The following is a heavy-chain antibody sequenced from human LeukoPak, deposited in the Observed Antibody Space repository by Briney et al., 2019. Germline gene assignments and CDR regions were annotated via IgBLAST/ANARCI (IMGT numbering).Heavy chain of an antibody. Sequence: SGGSLRLSCAASGFTFSNYAMNWVRQAPGKGLEWVSTISGVGGSTYYAESVKGRFTMSRDNSKNTVYLQMNSLRVEDTAIYYCAKRADGCSGGSCYYYMDVWGKGTTVTVSS. CDR2: ISGVGGST. CDR3: AKRADGCSGGSCYYYMDV. V-gene: IGHV3-23*01. D-gene: IGHD2-15*01. J-gene: IGHJ6*03. CDR1: GFTFSNYA.